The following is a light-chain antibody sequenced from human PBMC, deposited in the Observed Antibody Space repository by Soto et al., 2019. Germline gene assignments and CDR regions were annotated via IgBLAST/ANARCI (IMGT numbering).Light chain of an antibody. J-gene: IGKJ1*01. CDR1: QSISSW. Sequence: DIQMTQSPSTLSASVGDRVTITCRASQSISSWLAWYQQKPGKAPKLLIYAASNLESGVPSRFSGSRSGTDFTLTSSSLQPDDFATYYCQHYNSNPWTFGQGTKVEIK. CDR2: AAS. V-gene: IGKV1-5*01. CDR3: QHYNSNPWT.